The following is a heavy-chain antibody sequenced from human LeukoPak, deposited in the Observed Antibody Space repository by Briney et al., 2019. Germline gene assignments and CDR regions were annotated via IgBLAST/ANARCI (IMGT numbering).Heavy chain of an antibody. V-gene: IGHV3-15*01. CDR1: GFILTNAW. Sequence: AGGSLRLSCAASGFILTNAWMSWVRQDPGKGLKCVGRVKSNADGGTTDYAAPVKGRLTISRDDLKNTLILKMNSLKTEDTAVYYCSTPWAYRWDYWGQGTLVTVSS. J-gene: IGHJ4*02. D-gene: IGHD2-2*02. CDR2: VKSNADGGTT. CDR3: STPWAYRWDY.